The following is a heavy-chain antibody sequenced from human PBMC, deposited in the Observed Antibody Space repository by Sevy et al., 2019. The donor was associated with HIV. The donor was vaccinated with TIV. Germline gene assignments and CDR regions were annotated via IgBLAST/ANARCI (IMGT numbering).Heavy chain of an antibody. D-gene: IGHD3-10*01. CDR3: ATKGGSRPNAAFDN. CDR1: GFSFSRYW. Sequence: GGSLRLSCVASGFSFSRYWMSWVRQTPGKGLEWVANIKQDGREKNYVDSVKVRFTISRDNAKNSLYLQMNSLRVDDTDVYYCATKGGSRPNAAFDNWGQGTMVTVSS. J-gene: IGHJ3*02. V-gene: IGHV3-7*01. CDR2: IKQDGREK.